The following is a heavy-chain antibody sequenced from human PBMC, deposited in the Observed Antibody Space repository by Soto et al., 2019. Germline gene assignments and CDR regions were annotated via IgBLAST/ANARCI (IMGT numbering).Heavy chain of an antibody. CDR2: IFYSGNT. Sequence: PSETLSLTCSVSGASINSYYWSWIRQPPGKGLEWIGYIFYSGNTDYNPSLKSRVTLLLDTSKNRISLRLSSVTAADTAVYYCARLRPGGHPTENLFDVWGQGTLVTVSS. CDR1: GASINSYY. V-gene: IGHV4-59*13. J-gene: IGHJ5*02. D-gene: IGHD2-15*01. CDR3: ARLRPGGHPTENLFDV.